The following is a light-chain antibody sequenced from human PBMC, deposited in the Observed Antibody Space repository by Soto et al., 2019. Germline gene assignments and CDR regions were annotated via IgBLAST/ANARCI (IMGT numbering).Light chain of an antibody. V-gene: IGKV3-20*01. CDR2: GAS. J-gene: IGKJ1*01. CDR3: QQYGYSWT. CDR1: QSVSNNY. Sequence: EIVLTQSPGTLSLSPWERATLSCRASQSVSNNYLAWYQQKPGQAPRLLIYGASSRATGIPDRFSGSGSGTDFTLTISRLEPEDFAVYYCQQYGYSWTFGQGTKVDI.